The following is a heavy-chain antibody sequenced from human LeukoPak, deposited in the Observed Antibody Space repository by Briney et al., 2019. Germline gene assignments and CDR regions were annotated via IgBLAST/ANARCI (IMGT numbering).Heavy chain of an antibody. D-gene: IGHD3-3*01. CDR3: ARDEIFGVGTHFDY. J-gene: IGHJ4*02. V-gene: IGHV1-18*01. CDR2: ISVYNVNT. CDR1: GYTFTSYG. Sequence: ASVKVSCKASGYTFTSYGISWVRQAPGQGLEWMGWISVYNVNTNYAQKFQGRVTMTRDTSTNTVYMELTSLTSDDTAVYFCARDEIFGVGTHFDYWGQETLVIVSS.